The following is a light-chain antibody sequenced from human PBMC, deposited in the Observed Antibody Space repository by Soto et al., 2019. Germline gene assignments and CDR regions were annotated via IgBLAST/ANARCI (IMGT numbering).Light chain of an antibody. J-gene: IGLJ1*01. CDR3: SSFSTSSTLYV. CDR2: EGN. Sequence: QSVLTQPASVSGSPGQSITISCTGTSSDVGGSDYVSWYQQHPGKAPKLMIYEGNKRPSGVSDHFSGSKSGNTASLTISGLQPEDEADYYCSSFSTSSTLYVFGTGTKVTVL. CDR1: SSDVGGSDY. V-gene: IGLV2-14*01.